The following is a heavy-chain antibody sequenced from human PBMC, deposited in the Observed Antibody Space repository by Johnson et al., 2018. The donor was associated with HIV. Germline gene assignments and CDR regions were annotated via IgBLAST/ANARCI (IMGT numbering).Heavy chain of an antibody. CDR3: ARDGQDRDDAVDI. V-gene: IGHV3-53*01. D-gene: IGHD3-22*01. CDR2: IYSGGST. J-gene: IGHJ3*02. CDR1: GFTVSSNY. Sequence: QLVESGGGLIQPGGSLRLSCAASGFTVSSNYMSWVRQAPGKGLEWVSVIYSGGSTYYADSVKGRFTISRDNSKKTLYLQMNSLRAEDTAVYYCARDGQDRDDAVDIWGQGTMVTVSS.